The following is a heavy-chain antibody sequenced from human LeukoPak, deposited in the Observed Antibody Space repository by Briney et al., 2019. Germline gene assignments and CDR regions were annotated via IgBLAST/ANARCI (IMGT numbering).Heavy chain of an antibody. Sequence: ASVKVSCKASGYTFTSYYMHWVRQAPGQGLEWMGIINPSGGSTSYAQKFQGRVTMTRDMSTSTVYMELSSLRSEDTAVYYCAREREYSSSSWEYYYYYMDVWGKGTTVTVSS. CDR3: AREREYSSSSWEYYYYYMDV. V-gene: IGHV1-46*01. J-gene: IGHJ6*03. CDR1: GYTFTSYY. D-gene: IGHD6-6*01. CDR2: INPSGGST.